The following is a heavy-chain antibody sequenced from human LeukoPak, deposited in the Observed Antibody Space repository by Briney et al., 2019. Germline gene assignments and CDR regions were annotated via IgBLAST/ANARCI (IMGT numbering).Heavy chain of an antibody. V-gene: IGHV4-39*02. CDR3: AREGYGSGPHPNDFDI. CDR2: IYYSGST. J-gene: IGHJ3*02. D-gene: IGHD3-10*01. Sequence: SETLSLTCTVSGGSISTSSYYWAWIRQPPGKGLEWIGNIYYSGSTFYNPSLESRVTISVDTSKNQFSLKLTSVTAADTAVYYCAREGYGSGPHPNDFDIWGQGTPVTVSS. CDR1: GGSISTSSYY.